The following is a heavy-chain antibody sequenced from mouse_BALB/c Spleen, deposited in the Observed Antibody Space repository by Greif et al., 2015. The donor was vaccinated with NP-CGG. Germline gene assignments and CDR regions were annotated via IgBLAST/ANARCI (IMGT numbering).Heavy chain of an antibody. CDR3: ARGTVVAHYAMDY. J-gene: IGHJ4*01. CDR1: GFNIKDYY. CDR2: IDPENGNT. D-gene: IGHD1-1*01. Sequence: EVKLVESGAELVRPGALVKLSCKASGFNIKDYYMHWVKQRPEQGLEWIGWIDPENGNTIYDPKFQGKASITADTSSNTAYLQLSSLTSEDTAVYYCARGTVVAHYAMDYWGQGTSVTVSS. V-gene: IGHV14-1*02.